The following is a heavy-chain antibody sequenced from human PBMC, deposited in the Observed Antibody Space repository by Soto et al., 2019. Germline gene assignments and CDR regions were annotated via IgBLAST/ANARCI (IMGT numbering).Heavy chain of an antibody. CDR1: GGSISSYY. V-gene: IGHV4-59*01. CDR3: ASSLDYYDSSGYYYAYYGMDV. Sequence: SETLSLTCTASGGSISSYYWSWIRQPPGKGLEWIGYIYYSGSTNYNPSLKSRVTISVDTSKNQFSLKLSSVTAADTAVYYCASSLDYYDSSGYYYAYYGMDVWGQGTTVTVS. CDR2: IYYSGST. J-gene: IGHJ6*02. D-gene: IGHD3-22*01.